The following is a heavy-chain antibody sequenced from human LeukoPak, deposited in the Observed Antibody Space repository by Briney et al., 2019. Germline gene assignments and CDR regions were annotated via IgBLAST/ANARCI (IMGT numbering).Heavy chain of an antibody. D-gene: IGHD6-19*01. V-gene: IGHV3-7*01. CDR3: ARDGYSSAWYAPSDH. CDR1: GFTFNRYW. J-gene: IGHJ1*01. Sequence: GGSLRLSCAASGFTFNRYWMSWVRQAPGNGLEWVANINQDGSEKYYVDSVKGRFTIFRDNAKNSLYLQMNSLRAEDTAVYYCARDGYSSAWYAPSDHWGQGTLVTVSS. CDR2: INQDGSEK.